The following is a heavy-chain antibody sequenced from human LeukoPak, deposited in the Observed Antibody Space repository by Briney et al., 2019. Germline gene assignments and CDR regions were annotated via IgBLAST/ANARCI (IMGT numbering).Heavy chain of an antibody. D-gene: IGHD6-19*01. Sequence: GGSLRLSCAASGSTFSSYEMNWVRQAPGKGLEWVSSISSSGYTMYYIDSVKGRFTISRDNAKSSLYLQMNSLRAEDTAVYYCASSYSGWSVYWGQGTLVTVSS. J-gene: IGHJ4*02. CDR1: GSTFSSYE. CDR3: ASSYSGWSVY. V-gene: IGHV3-48*03. CDR2: ISSSGYTM.